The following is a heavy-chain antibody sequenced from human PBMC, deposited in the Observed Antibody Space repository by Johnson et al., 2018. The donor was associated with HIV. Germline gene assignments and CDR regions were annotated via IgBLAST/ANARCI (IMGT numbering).Heavy chain of an antibody. Sequence: QVQLVESGGGVVQPGRSLRLSCAASGFTFSSYAMHWVRQAPGKGLEWVAVISYDGSNKNHADSVKGRFTISRDNSKNTLYLQMNSLRAEDTAVYYCARERDPERGAQKSGVYAVDIWGQGTMVTVSS. CDR1: GFTFSSYA. D-gene: IGHD3-10*01. CDR2: ISYDGSNK. CDR3: ARERDPERGAQKSGVYAVDI. V-gene: IGHV3-30*04. J-gene: IGHJ3*02.